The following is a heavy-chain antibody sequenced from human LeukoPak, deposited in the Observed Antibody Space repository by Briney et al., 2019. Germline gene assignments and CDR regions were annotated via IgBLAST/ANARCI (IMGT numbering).Heavy chain of an antibody. CDR2: IYYGGST. V-gene: IGHV4-34*01. D-gene: IGHD6-6*01. Sequence: SETLSLTCAVYGGSFSGYYWGWIRQPPGKGLEWIGNIYYGGSTYYNPSLKRRVTISVDTSKNQFSLKLTSVTAADTAVYYCARVSGYSSSVLSYWFDPWGQGTLVTVSS. CDR1: GGSFSGYY. J-gene: IGHJ5*02. CDR3: ARVSGYSSSVLSYWFDP.